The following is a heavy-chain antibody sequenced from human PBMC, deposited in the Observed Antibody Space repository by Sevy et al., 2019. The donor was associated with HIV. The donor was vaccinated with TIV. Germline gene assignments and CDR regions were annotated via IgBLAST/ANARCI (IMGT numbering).Heavy chain of an antibody. J-gene: IGHJ6*02. D-gene: IGHD3-3*01. CDR1: GFTVSSNY. V-gene: IGHV3-53*01. Sequence: GGSPRLSCAASGFTVSSNYMSWVRQAPGKGLEWVSVIYSDSNTYYADSVKGRLTISRDNSKNTLYLQMKSLRAEDTAVYYCAKGLILEWSWYGMDVWGQGTTVTVSS. CDR2: IYSDSNT. CDR3: AKGLILEWSWYGMDV.